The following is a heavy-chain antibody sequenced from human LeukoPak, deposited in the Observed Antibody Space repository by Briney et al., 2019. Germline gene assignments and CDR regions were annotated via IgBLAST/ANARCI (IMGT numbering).Heavy chain of an antibody. V-gene: IGHV1-8*01. Sequence: ASVKVSCKASGYTFTSYDINWVRQATGQGLEWMGWTNPNNGNTAYAQNFQGRVTMTRDTSISTAYMELSSLRSDDTAVYYCARGLYCTGGSCYWFDPWGQGTLVTVSS. CDR1: GYTFTSYD. CDR3: ARGLYCTGGSCYWFDP. J-gene: IGHJ5*02. D-gene: IGHD2-15*01. CDR2: TNPNNGNT.